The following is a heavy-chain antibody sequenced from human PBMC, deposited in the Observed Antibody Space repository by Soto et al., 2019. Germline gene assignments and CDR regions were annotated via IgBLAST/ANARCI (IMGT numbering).Heavy chain of an antibody. Sequence: PGESLKISCKGSGYSFTSYWIGWVRQMPGKGLEWMGIIYPGDSDTRYSPSFQGQVTISADKSTSTAYMELSSLRSEDTAVYYCARERGGYYYYYGMDVWAQRTTVTVSS. J-gene: IGHJ6*02. CDR2: IYPGDSDT. CDR3: ARERGGYYYYYGMDV. V-gene: IGHV5-51*01. CDR1: GYSFTSYW. D-gene: IGHD3-16*01.